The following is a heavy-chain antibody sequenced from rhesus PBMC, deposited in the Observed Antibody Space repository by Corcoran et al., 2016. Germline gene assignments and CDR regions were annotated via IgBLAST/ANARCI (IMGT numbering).Heavy chain of an antibody. CDR2: IYGGSGST. V-gene: IGHV4-127*01. CDR3: ASLASSGVSFEF. CDR1: GYSISSGYG. D-gene: IGHD6-25*01. J-gene: IGHJ1*01. Sequence: QVQLQQWGEGLVKPSETLSLTCAVSGYSISSGYGWGWIRQPPGKGLEWIGQIYGGSGSTYYNPSLKSRVTVSKDTSKNQFSLKLSSVTAADTAVYYCASLASSGVSFEFWGQGALVTVSS.